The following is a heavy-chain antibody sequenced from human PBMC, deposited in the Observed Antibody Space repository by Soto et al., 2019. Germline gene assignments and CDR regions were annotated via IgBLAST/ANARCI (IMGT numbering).Heavy chain of an antibody. CDR1: GYTFTSYD. Sequence: GASVKVSCKASGYTFTSYDINWVRQATGQGLEWMGWMNPNSGNTGYAQKFQGRVTITRDTSASTAYMELSSLRSEDTAVYYCARDHQPLRFLEWLLENWFDPWGQGTLVTVSS. V-gene: IGHV1-8*01. CDR3: ARDHQPLRFLEWLLENWFDP. J-gene: IGHJ5*02. CDR2: MNPNSGNT. D-gene: IGHD3-3*01.